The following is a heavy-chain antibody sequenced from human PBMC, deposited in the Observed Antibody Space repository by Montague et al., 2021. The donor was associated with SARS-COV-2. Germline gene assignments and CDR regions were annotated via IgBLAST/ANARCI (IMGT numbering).Heavy chain of an antibody. CDR1: GFPFSSYE. Sequence: SLSLSFSASGFPFSSYEMNWVRQAPGKGLEWVSYISSSGSTIYYADSVKGRFTISRDNAKNSLYLQMNSLRAEDTAVYYCARSYDILTGYQSQALDYWGQGTLVTVSS. J-gene: IGHJ4*02. V-gene: IGHV3-48*03. CDR3: ARSYDILTGYQSQALDY. D-gene: IGHD3-9*01. CDR2: ISSSGSTI.